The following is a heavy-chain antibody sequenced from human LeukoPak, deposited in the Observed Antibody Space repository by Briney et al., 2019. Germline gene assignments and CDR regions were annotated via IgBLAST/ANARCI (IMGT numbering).Heavy chain of an antibody. CDR1: GYTFTAYY. CDR3: ARTSGYDWEWFDS. CDR2: INPNSGGT. Sequence: ASVKVSCKASGYTFTAYYLHWLRQAPGQGLEWMGWINPNSGGTNYTQKFQGWVSMTRDTSITTAYMELSRLTSDAAAVYYCARTSGYDWEWFDSWGQGTLVTVSS. J-gene: IGHJ5*01. V-gene: IGHV1-2*04. D-gene: IGHD5-12*01.